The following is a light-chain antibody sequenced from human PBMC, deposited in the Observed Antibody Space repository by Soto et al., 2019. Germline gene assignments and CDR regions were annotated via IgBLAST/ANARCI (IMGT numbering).Light chain of an antibody. V-gene: IGLV2-11*01. CDR3: CSYAGSYNLGV. CDR1: SSDIGSYDF. Sequence: QSALTQPASVSGSPGQAITISCAGTSSDIGSYDFVSWHQQHPGKAPKLTIYDVTKRPSWVPDRFSGAKSGNSASLTISGLRAEDEADYYCCSYAGSYNLGVFGGGTKVTVL. CDR2: DVT. J-gene: IGLJ3*02.